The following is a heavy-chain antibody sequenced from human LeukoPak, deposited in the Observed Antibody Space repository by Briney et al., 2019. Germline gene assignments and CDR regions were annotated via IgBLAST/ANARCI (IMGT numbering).Heavy chain of an antibody. CDR1: GGTFSSYA. V-gene: IGHV1-69*13. Sequence: GASVKVSCKASGGTFSSYAISWVRQAPGQGLEWMGGIIPIFGTANYAQKFQGRVTITADESTSTAYMELSSLRSEDTAVYYCAREWGPLSITGTTGWFDPWGQGTLVTVSS. D-gene: IGHD1-7*01. J-gene: IGHJ5*02. CDR3: AREWGPLSITGTTGWFDP. CDR2: IIPIFGTA.